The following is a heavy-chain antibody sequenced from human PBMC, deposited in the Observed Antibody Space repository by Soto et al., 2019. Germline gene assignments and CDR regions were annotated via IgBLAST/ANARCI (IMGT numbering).Heavy chain of an antibody. CDR1: DGSIRSGDSY. CDR2: IYYTGST. Sequence: SETLSLTCTISDGSIRSGDSYWGWIRQPPGRGLEWIASIYYTGSTCYTPSLKSRVSISVDTSKNQFSLKFSSVTAADTAVYFCARHERNGNDNFDYWGQGTMVTVSS. D-gene: IGHD1-1*01. CDR3: ARHERNGNDNFDY. V-gene: IGHV4-39*01. J-gene: IGHJ4*02.